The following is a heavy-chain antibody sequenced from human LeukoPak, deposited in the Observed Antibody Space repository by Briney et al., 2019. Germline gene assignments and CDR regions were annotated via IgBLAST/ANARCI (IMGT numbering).Heavy chain of an antibody. J-gene: IGHJ4*02. CDR3: ARDNMGIAAAGDY. CDR2: ITGNSNYI. V-gene: IGHV3-21*04. CDR1: GFTFSSYS. Sequence: GGSLRLSCAASGFTFSSYSMNWVRLAPGKGLEWVSSITGNSNYIYYADSVKGRFTISRDNSKNTLYLQMNSLRAEDTAVYYCARDNMGIAAAGDYWGQGTLVTVSS. D-gene: IGHD6-13*01.